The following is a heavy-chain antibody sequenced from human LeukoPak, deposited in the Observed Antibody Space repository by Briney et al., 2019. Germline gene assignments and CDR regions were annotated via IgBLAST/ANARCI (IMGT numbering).Heavy chain of an antibody. D-gene: IGHD3-10*01. J-gene: IGHJ4*02. CDR3: ASYGSGSYYSFDY. CDR2: INPSGGST. Sequence: ASVKVSCKASGYTFTSYYMHWVRQAPGQGLEWMGIINPSGGSTSYAQKFQGRVTMTRDMSTSTVYMELSSLRSGDTAVYYCASYGSGSYYSFDYWGQGTLVTVSS. CDR1: GYTFTSYY. V-gene: IGHV1-46*01.